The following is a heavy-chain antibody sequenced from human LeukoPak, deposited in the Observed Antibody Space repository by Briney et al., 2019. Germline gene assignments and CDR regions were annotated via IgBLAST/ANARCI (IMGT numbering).Heavy chain of an antibody. Sequence: PGGSLRLSCAASGFTFSSYGMHWVRQAPGKGLEWVAVISYDGSNKYYADSVKGRFTISRDNSKNTLYLQMNSLRAEDTAVYYCANGRRKWVAGPYYFDYWGQGTLVTVSS. D-gene: IGHD6-19*01. CDR1: GFTFSSYG. J-gene: IGHJ4*02. CDR3: ANGRRKWVAGPYYFDY. CDR2: ISYDGSNK. V-gene: IGHV3-30*18.